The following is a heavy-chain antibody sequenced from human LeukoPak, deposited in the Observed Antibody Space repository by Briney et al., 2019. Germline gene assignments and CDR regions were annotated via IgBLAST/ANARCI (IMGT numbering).Heavy chain of an antibody. V-gene: IGHV1-46*01. D-gene: IGHD2-2*01. CDR3: ARDACSSTICQAGGHWFDP. Sequence: ASVKVSCKASGYIFTSYHMHWVRQAPGQGLEWMGIINPSGGRTSYTQKFQGRVTMTRDTSTSTVYMELSSLRSEDTAVYYCARDACSSTICQAGGHWFDPWGQGTLVTVSS. CDR1: GYIFTSYH. J-gene: IGHJ5*02. CDR2: INPSGGRT.